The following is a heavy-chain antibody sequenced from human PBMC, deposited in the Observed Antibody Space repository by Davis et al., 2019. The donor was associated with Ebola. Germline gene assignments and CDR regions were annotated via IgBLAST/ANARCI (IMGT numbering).Heavy chain of an antibody. D-gene: IGHD1-26*01. CDR3: ARGGGSSKRTMGY. CDR2: INPNSGGT. Sequence: AASVKVSCKASGGTFTGYYMHWVRQAPGQGLEWMGWINPNSGGTNYAQKFQGWVTMTRDTSISTAYMELSRLGADDTAVYYCARGGGSSKRTMGYWGQGTLVTVSS. J-gene: IGHJ4*02. CDR1: GGTFTGYY. V-gene: IGHV1-2*04.